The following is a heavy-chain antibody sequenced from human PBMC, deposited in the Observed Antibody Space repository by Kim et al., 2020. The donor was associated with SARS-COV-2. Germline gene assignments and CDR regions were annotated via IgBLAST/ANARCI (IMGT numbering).Heavy chain of an antibody. Sequence: VRGRCTISRAHSRNTLYLQMNSLRAEDTAVYYCAKGGLWFGQTMYYFDYWGQGTLITVSS. V-gene: IGHV3-23*01. CDR3: AKGGLWFGQTMYYFDY. D-gene: IGHD3-10*01. J-gene: IGHJ4*02.